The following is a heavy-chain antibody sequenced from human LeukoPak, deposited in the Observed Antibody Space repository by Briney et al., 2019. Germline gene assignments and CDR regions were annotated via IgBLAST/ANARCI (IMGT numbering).Heavy chain of an antibody. Sequence: GGSLRLSCAASGFTFSSYTVNWVRQAPGKGLEWVSYISSSGSTIYYADSVKGRFTISRDNAKNSLYLQMNSLRAEDTAVYYCARGGGITIFPYWGQGTLVTVSS. CDR1: GFTFSSYT. V-gene: IGHV3-48*04. CDR3: ARGGGITIFPY. CDR2: ISSSGSTI. J-gene: IGHJ4*02. D-gene: IGHD3-9*01.